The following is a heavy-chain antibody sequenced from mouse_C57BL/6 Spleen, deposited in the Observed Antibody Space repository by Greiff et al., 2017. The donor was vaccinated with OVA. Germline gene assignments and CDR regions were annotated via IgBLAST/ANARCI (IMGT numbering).Heavy chain of an antibody. CDR2: IDPNSGGT. CDR1: GYTFTSYW. J-gene: IGHJ2*01. D-gene: IGHD2-5*01. CDR3: AKTIVTTYYFDY. Sequence: QVHVKQPGAELVKPGASVKLSCKASGYTFTSYWMHWVKQRPGRGLEWIGRIDPNSGGTKYNEKFKSKATLTVDKPSSTAYMQLSSLTSEDSAVYYCAKTIVTTYYFDYWGQGTTLTVSS. V-gene: IGHV1-72*01.